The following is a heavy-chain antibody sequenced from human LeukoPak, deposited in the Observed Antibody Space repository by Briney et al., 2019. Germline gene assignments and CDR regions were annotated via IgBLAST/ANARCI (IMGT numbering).Heavy chain of an antibody. J-gene: IGHJ4*02. Sequence: SETLSLTCTVSGGSISSGSYYWSWIRQPAGKGLEWIGRTYTSGSTNYNPSLKSRVTISLDTSKNQFSLKLSSVTAADTAVYYCARYYRGTTSFDYWGQGTLVTVSS. CDR2: TYTSGST. CDR1: GGSISSGSYY. D-gene: IGHD1-1*01. V-gene: IGHV4-61*02. CDR3: ARYYRGTTSFDY.